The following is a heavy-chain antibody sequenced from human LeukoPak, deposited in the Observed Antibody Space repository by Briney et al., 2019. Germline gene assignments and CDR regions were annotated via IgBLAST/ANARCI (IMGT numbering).Heavy chain of an antibody. D-gene: IGHD3-10*01. CDR3: ARGHYYGSGSYLHFDY. CDR1: GGSISSYY. CDR2: IYYSGST. Sequence: PSETLSLTCTVSGGSISSYYWSWIRQPPGKGLEWIGCIYYSGSTNYNPSLKSRVTISVDTSKNQFSLKLSSVTAADTAVYYCARGHYYGSGSYLHFDYWGQGTLVTVSS. V-gene: IGHV4-59*01. J-gene: IGHJ4*02.